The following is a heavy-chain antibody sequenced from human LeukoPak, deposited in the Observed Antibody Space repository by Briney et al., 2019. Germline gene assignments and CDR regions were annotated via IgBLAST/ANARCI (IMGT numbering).Heavy chain of an antibody. Sequence: SVKVSCKASGGTFSSYAISWVRQAPGQGLEWMGGIIPNFGTANYAQKFQGRVTITADESTSTAYMELSRLRSEDTAVYYCARVASSGGADIDYWGQGTLVTVSS. J-gene: IGHJ4*02. CDR2: IIPNFGTA. CDR1: GGTFSSYA. V-gene: IGHV1-69*13. D-gene: IGHD2-15*01. CDR3: ARVASSGGADIDY.